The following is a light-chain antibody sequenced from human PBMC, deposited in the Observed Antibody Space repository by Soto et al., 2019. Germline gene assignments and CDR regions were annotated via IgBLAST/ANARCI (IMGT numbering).Light chain of an antibody. Sequence: EIVMTQSPATLSVSPGERATLSCRASQSVSSNLAWYQQKPGQAPRLLIYDASNRATGIPARFSGSGSGTDFTLTISRLETEDFAVYYCQLYDSSSWTFGQGTKVDIK. V-gene: IGKV3D-15*01. CDR1: QSVSSN. CDR2: DAS. J-gene: IGKJ1*01. CDR3: QLYDSSSWT.